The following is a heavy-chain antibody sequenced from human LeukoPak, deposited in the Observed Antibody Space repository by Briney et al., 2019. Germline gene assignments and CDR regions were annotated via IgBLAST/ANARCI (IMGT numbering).Heavy chain of an antibody. V-gene: IGHV3-33*01. CDR2: IWYDGSNK. D-gene: IGHD1-26*01. CDR1: GFTFSSYG. CDR3: ARENSGSYRYDY. Sequence: PGGSLRLSCAASGFTFSSYGMHWVRQAPGKGLEWVAVIWYDGSNKYYADSVKGRFTISRGNSKNTLYLQMNSLRAEDTAVYYCARENSGSYRYDYWGQGTLVTVSS. J-gene: IGHJ4*02.